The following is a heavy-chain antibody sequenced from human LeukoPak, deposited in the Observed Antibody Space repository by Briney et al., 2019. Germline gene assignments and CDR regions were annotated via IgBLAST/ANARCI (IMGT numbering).Heavy chain of an antibody. D-gene: IGHD3-10*01. J-gene: IGHJ3*02. CDR2: ISYDGSNK. V-gene: IGHV3-30*18. Sequence: PGRSLRLSCAASGFTFSSYGMHWVRQAPGKGLEWVAVISYDGSNKYYADSVKGRFTISRDNSKNTLYLQMNSLRAEDTAVYDCAKDGVWFGELLGPDAFDIWGQGTMVTVSS. CDR1: GFTFSSYG. CDR3: AKDGVWFGELLGPDAFDI.